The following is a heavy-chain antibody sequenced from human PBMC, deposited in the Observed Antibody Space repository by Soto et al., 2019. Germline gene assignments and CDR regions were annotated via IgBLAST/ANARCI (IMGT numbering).Heavy chain of an antibody. CDR1: GGSFSGYY. CDR2: INHSGST. Sequence: SETLSLTCAVYGGSFSGYYWSWIRQPPGKGLEWIGEINHSGSTNYNPSLKSRVTISVDTSKNQFSLKLSSVTAADTAVYYCATNLEDIVVVPAAQTWGQGTLVTVSS. CDR3: ATNLEDIVVVPAAQT. V-gene: IGHV4-34*01. J-gene: IGHJ5*02. D-gene: IGHD2-2*01.